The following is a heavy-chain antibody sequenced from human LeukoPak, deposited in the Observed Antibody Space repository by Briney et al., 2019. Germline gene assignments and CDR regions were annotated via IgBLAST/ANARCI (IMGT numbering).Heavy chain of an antibody. V-gene: IGHV3-7*01. J-gene: IGHJ4*02. CDR1: GFTLSGSW. CDR3: SRCLNS. CDR2: IKGDGRET. Sequence: GGSLRLSCAASGFTLSGSWMDWVRQAPGKGLEWVANIKGDGRETYYVDSAKGRFTISRDNAKSSLYLQMDSLGVEDTAIYYFSRCLNSWGQGTMVTVSS.